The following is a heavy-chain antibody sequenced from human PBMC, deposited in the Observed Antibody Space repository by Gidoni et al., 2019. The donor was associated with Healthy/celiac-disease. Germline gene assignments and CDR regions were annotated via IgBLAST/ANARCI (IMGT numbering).Heavy chain of an antibody. V-gene: IGHV3-7*01. CDR2: IKQDGSEK. CDR1: GFTFRSYW. CDR3: ARVDYGGRYYYYYGMDV. J-gene: IGHJ6*02. D-gene: IGHD4-17*01. Sequence: EVQLVASGGGLVQPGGSLRLSCAASGFTFRSYWMSWVRPSPGKGLEWGANIKQDGSEKYYVDSVKGRFTIARDNAKNSLYLQMNSLRAEDTAVYYCARVDYGGRYYYYYGMDVWGQGTTVTVSS.